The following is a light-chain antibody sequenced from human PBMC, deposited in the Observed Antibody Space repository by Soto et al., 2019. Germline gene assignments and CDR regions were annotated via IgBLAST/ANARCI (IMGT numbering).Light chain of an antibody. V-gene: IGKV3-11*01. J-gene: IGKJ1*01. Sequence: EIVLTQSPATLSAFPGDRVTLSCRASQALNTRLAWYQNKPGQAPRILIYLTSNRAAGVPSRFSAWGSGTDFNLTISEVQTEEFAVYYCHQRQSWTRTFGQGTKLEIK. CDR1: QALNTR. CDR2: LTS. CDR3: HQRQSWTRT.